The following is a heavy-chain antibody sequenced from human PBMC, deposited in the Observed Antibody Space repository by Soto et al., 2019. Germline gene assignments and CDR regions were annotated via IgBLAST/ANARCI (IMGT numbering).Heavy chain of an antibody. Sequence: PSETLSLTCTVSVGSFSTDSLYWHWIRQPPGKGLEWIGYIYFGGSTNYNSSLESRVGISGDTSKNQVSLTLASVTAADTAVYYCARGRRGYSGYEYFEYWGQGALVTVSS. CDR3: ARGRRGYSGYEYFEY. J-gene: IGHJ4*02. D-gene: IGHD5-12*01. V-gene: IGHV4-61*01. CDR1: VGSFSTDSLY. CDR2: IYFGGST.